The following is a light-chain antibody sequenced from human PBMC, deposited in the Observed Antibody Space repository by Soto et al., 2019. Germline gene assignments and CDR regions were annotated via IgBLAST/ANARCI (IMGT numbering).Light chain of an antibody. J-gene: IGLJ3*02. CDR1: TSNIGSNT. V-gene: IGLV1-44*01. CDR2: SND. Sequence: QSVLTQPPSASGTPGQRVTISCSGTTSNIGSNTVSWYHHLPGTAPKLLIYSNDQRPSGVPDRFSGSKSGTSASLAISGLQSEYEADYYCAIWDLTFSAWVFGGVTNLTVL. CDR3: AIWDLTFSAWV.